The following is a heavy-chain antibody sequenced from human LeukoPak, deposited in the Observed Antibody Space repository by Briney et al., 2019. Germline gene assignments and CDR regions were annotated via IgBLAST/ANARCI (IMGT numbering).Heavy chain of an antibody. CDR2: INHSGST. J-gene: IGHJ4*02. Sequence: SETLSLTCAVYGGSFSGYYWSWIRQPPGKGLGWIGEINHSGSTNYNPSLKSRVTISVDTSKNQFSLKLSSVTAADTAVYYCARGLYYYGSGSSLRYFDYWGQGTLVTVSS. V-gene: IGHV4-34*01. CDR3: ARGLYYYGSGSSLRYFDY. D-gene: IGHD3-10*01. CDR1: GGSFSGYY.